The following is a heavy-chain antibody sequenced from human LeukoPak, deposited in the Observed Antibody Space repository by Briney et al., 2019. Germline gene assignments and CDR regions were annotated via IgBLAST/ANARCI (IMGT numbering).Heavy chain of an antibody. CDR2: IYYSGST. CDR1: GGSISSYY. Sequence: SETLSLTCTVSGGSISSYYWGWIRQPPGKGLEWIGSIYYSGSTYYNPSLKSRVTISVDTSKNQFSLKLSSVTAADTAVYYCARVKRFYYYFDYWGQGTLVTVSS. V-gene: IGHV4-39*07. D-gene: IGHD3-3*01. CDR3: ARVKRFYYYFDY. J-gene: IGHJ4*02.